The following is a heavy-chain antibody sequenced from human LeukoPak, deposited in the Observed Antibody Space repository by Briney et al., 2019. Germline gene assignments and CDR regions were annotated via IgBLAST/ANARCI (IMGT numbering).Heavy chain of an antibody. Sequence: SETLSLTCAVYGGSFSGYYWSWIRQPPGKGLEWIGEINHSGSTNYNPSPKSRVTISVDTSKNQFSLKLSSVTAADTAVYYCARGRNDFWSGYSYYYYYMDVWGKGTTVTVSS. CDR1: GGSFSGYY. D-gene: IGHD3-3*01. CDR2: INHSGST. V-gene: IGHV4-34*01. J-gene: IGHJ6*03. CDR3: ARGRNDFWSGYSYYYYYMDV.